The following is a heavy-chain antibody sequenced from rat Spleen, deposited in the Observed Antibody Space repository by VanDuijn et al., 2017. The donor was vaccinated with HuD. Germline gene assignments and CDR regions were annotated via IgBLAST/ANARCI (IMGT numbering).Heavy chain of an antibody. Sequence: QVQLKESGPGLVQPSQTLSLICTVSGFSLISNSVHWVRQPPGKGLEWMGGIWGDESTDFNSVLRSRLSISRDTSKSQVFLKMSGLQTDDTAIYFCTRSYGGYTSNWFAYWGQGTLVTVSS. V-gene: IGHV2-1*01. D-gene: IGHD1-11*01. CDR1: GFSLISNS. CDR3: TRSYGGYTSNWFAY. J-gene: IGHJ3*01. CDR2: IWGDEST.